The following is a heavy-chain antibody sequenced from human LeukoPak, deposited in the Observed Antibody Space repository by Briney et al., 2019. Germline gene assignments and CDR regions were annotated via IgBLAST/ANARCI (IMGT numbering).Heavy chain of an antibody. J-gene: IGHJ4*02. D-gene: IGHD3-22*01. CDR3: AKDPFNYYDSCGYYYVDY. CDR1: GFTFSSYA. CDR2: ISGSGGST. V-gene: IGHV3-23*01. Sequence: GGSLRLSCAASGFTFSSYAMSWVRQAPGEGLEWVSAISGSGGSTYYADSVKGRFTISRDNSKNTLYLQMNSLRAEDTAVYYCAKDPFNYYDSCGYYYVDYWGQGTLVTVSS.